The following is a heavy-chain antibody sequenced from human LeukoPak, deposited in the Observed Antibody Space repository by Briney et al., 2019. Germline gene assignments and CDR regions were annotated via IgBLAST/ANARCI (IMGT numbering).Heavy chain of an antibody. CDR2: ISAYNGNT. V-gene: IGHV1-18*01. CDR3: ASWVLAAAGQYNWFDP. D-gene: IGHD6-13*01. J-gene: IGHJ5*02. Sequence: ASVKVSCKASGYIFTSYGISWVRQAPGQGLEWMGWISAYNGNTNYAQKLQGRVTMTTDTSTSTAYMELRSLRSDDTAVYYCASWVLAAAGQYNWFDPWGQGTLVTVSS. CDR1: GYIFTSYG.